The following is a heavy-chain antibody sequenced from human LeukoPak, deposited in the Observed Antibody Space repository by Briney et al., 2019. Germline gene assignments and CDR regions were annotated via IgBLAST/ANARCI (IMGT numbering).Heavy chain of an antibody. Sequence: ETLSLTCALYGGSLSVYYSSWIRHPPGKGLEWIAEINHSGSTNYNPSLKSRVTISVDTSKNQFSLKLSSVTAADTAVYYCATRLGGYCSSTSCYTIRHWGQGTLVTVSS. CDR3: ATRLGGYCSSTSCYTIRH. V-gene: IGHV4-34*01. CDR1: GGSLSVYY. CDR2: INHSGST. D-gene: IGHD2-2*02. J-gene: IGHJ4*02.